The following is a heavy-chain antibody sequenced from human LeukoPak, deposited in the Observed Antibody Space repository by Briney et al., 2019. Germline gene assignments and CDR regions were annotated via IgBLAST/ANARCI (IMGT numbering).Heavy chain of an antibody. J-gene: IGHJ6*02. CDR2: INHSGST. V-gene: IGHV4-34*01. D-gene: IGHD3-3*01. CDR1: GGSFSGYY. CDR3: ARKPPNDFWSGYYYYYYGMDV. Sequence: SETLSLTCAVYGGSFSGYYWSWIRQPPGKGLEWIGEINHSGSTNYNPSLKSRVTISVDTSKNQFSLTLSSVTAADTAVYYCARKPPNDFWSGYYYYYYGMDVWGQGTTVTVSS.